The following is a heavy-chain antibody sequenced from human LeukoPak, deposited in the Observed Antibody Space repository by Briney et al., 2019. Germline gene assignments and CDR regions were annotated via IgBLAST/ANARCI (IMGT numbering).Heavy chain of an antibody. CDR1: GYTLNRHY. D-gene: IGHD3-22*01. J-gene: IGHJ4*02. V-gene: IGHV1-69*06. CDR2: IIPIFGTA. CDR3: ASPLYYDSSAYFDY. Sequence: ASVKGSRKASGYTLNRHYMYLVRQAPGQRLEWMGGIIPIFGTANYAQKFQGRVTITADKSTSTAYMELSSLRSEDTAVYYCASPLYYDSSAYFDYWGQGTLVTVSS.